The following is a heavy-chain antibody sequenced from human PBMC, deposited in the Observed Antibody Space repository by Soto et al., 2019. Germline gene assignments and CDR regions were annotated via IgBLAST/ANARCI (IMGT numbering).Heavy chain of an antibody. CDR2: INPNSGGT. Sequence: ASVKVSCKASGYTFTGDYMHWVRQAPGQGLEWMGWINPNSGGTNYAQKFQGRVTMTRDTSISTAYMELSRLRSDDTAVYYCASGGPIVVVTAIVYDWFDPWGQGTLVTVSS. CDR3: ASGGPIVVVTAIVYDWFDP. V-gene: IGHV1-2*02. J-gene: IGHJ5*02. CDR1: GYTFTGDY. D-gene: IGHD2-21*02.